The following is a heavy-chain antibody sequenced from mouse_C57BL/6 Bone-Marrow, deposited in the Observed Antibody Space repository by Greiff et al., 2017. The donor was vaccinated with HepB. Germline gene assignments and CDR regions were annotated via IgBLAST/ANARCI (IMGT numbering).Heavy chain of an antibody. V-gene: IGHV1-81*01. Sequence: VKLMESGAELARPGASVKLSCKASGYTFTSYGISWVKQRTGQGLEWIGEIYPRSGNTYYNEKFKGKATLTADKSSSTAYMELRSLTSEDSAVYFCARGSYYGFYFDYWGQGTTLTVSS. D-gene: IGHD1-1*01. CDR1: GYTFTSYG. CDR3: ARGSYYGFYFDY. CDR2: IYPRSGNT. J-gene: IGHJ2*01.